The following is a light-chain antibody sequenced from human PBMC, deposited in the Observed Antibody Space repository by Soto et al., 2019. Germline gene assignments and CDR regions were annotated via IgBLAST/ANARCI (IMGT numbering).Light chain of an antibody. J-gene: IGKJ2*01. Sequence: EVVLTQSPATLSLSPGERATLSCRASQSVRSYLAWYQQKPGQAPRLLIYDASNRATGIPARFSGSGSGTDFTLTISSLEHEDFAVYYCQQRNNWYTFGQGTKLEIK. CDR1: QSVRSY. V-gene: IGKV3-11*01. CDR3: QQRNNWYT. CDR2: DAS.